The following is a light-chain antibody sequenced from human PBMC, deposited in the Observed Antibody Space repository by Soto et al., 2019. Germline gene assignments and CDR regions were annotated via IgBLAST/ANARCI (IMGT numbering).Light chain of an antibody. Sequence: EIVMTQSPATLSVSPGERATLSCRASQSVSSYLAWYQQKPGQAPRLLVYGASTRATDIPGRFSGSGSGTEFTLTISSLQSEDFAVYYCQQYNNGPPWTFGQGTKVEIK. J-gene: IGKJ1*01. V-gene: IGKV3-15*01. CDR3: QQYNNGPPWT. CDR1: QSVSSY. CDR2: GAS.